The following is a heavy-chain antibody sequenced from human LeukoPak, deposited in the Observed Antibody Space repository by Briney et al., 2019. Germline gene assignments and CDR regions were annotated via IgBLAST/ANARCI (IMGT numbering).Heavy chain of an antibody. J-gene: IGHJ4*02. V-gene: IGHV4-61*02. CDR3: ARLSGRDYYFDY. Sequence: SETLSLTCTVSGGSVSSGIYYWSWIRQPAAKGLEWIGRMFTPGTINYNPSLKSRVTISLDTSKNQFSLKLSSVTAADTAVYYCARLSGRDYYFDYWGQGTLVTVSS. CDR2: MFTPGTI. CDR1: GGSVSSGIYY. D-gene: IGHD3-10*01.